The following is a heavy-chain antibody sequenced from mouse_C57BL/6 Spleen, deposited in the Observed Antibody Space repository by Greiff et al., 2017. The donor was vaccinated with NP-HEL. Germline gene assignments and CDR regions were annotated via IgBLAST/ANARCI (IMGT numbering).Heavy chain of an antibody. CDR2: IWTGGGT. CDR1: GFSLTSYA. Sequence: QVQLQQSGPGLVAPSQSLSITCTVSGFSLTSYAISWVRQPPGKGLEWLGVIWTGGGTNYNSALKSRLSISKDNSKSQVFLKMNSLQTDDTARYYCARNDGSSPYYFDYWGQGTTLTVSS. CDR3: ARNDGSSPYYFDY. J-gene: IGHJ2*01. V-gene: IGHV2-9-1*01. D-gene: IGHD1-1*01.